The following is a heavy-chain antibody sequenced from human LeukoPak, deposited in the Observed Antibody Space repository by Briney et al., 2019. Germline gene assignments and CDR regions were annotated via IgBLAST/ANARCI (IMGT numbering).Heavy chain of an antibody. Sequence: PSETLSLTCTVSGGSISSYYWSWIRQPARKGLEWIGRIYTSGSANYNPSLKSRVTISVDTSKNHFSLKLSSVTAADTAVYYCAREAVAGGSGSNYYYYGVDVWGQGTTVTVSS. V-gene: IGHV4-4*07. CDR2: IYTSGSA. CDR1: GGSISSYY. J-gene: IGHJ6*02. D-gene: IGHD3-10*01. CDR3: AREAVAGGSGSNYYYYGVDV.